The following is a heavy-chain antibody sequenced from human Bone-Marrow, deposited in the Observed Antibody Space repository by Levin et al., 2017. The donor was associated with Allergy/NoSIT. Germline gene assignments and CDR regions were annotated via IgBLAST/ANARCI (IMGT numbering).Heavy chain of an antibody. Sequence: GASVKVSCKTSGYTFTSYDISWVRQAPGQGLEWVGWITAYDGNTYVAQKFQDRVTLTTDTSTSTAYMELRSLRSDDTAVYYCAREDPYYDLLTGYYTPGDYWGQGTLVSVSS. V-gene: IGHV1-18*01. D-gene: IGHD3-9*01. CDR3: AREDPYYDLLTGYYTPGDY. CDR1: GYTFTSYD. J-gene: IGHJ4*02. CDR2: ITAYDGNT.